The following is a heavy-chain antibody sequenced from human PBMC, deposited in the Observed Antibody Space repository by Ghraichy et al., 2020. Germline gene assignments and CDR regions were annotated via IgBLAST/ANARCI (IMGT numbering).Heavy chain of an antibody. D-gene: IGHD5-24*01. Sequence: SETLSLTCTVSNDSISNSNYYWGWIRQPPGKGLEWIGSIYESGKTNYSPALKSRVTMSAGTPKNQFSLRLSSVTAADTALYYCARSHNGYRLNCVDSWGQGILVTVSA. CDR2: IYESGKT. CDR3: ARSHNGYRLNCVDS. CDR1: NDSISNSNYY. V-gene: IGHV4-39*01. J-gene: IGHJ4*02.